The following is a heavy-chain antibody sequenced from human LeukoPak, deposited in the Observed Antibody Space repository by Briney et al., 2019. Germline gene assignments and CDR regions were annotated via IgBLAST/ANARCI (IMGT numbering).Heavy chain of an antibody. Sequence: GGSLRLSYAASGSTFDDYAMHWVRQAPGKGLEWVSLISGDGGSTYYADSVKGRFTISRDNSKNSLYLQMNSLRTEDTALYYCAKDQGSSGYYYVSWFDPWGQGTLVTVSS. J-gene: IGHJ5*02. D-gene: IGHD3-22*01. CDR3: AKDQGSSGYYYVSWFDP. CDR2: ISGDGGST. V-gene: IGHV3-43*02. CDR1: GSTFDDYA.